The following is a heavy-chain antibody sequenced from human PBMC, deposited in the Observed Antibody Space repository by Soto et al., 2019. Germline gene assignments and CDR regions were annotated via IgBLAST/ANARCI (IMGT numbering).Heavy chain of an antibody. D-gene: IGHD6-13*01. V-gene: IGHV3-73*01. CDR2: IRSKANSYSA. CDR3: TRPVETIAEAGRGGQPYYYYGMDV. Sequence: PGGSLRLSCAASGFTFSGSAMHWVRQASGKGLEWVGRIRSKANSYSAAYAASGKGRFTISRDDSKNTAFLQMNSVKTDDTAGYYCTRPVETIAEAGRGGQPYYYYGMDVWGQGTTVTVSS. CDR1: GFTFSGSA. J-gene: IGHJ6*02.